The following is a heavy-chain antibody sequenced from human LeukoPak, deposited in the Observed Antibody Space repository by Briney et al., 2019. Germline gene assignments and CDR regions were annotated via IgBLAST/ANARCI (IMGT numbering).Heavy chain of an antibody. CDR3: ARDTPPLYIAVAGDFDY. D-gene: IGHD6-19*01. Sequence: ASVKVSCKASGYTFTSYGISWVRQAPGQGLEWMGWISAYNGNTNYAQKLQGRVTMTTEKSTSTAYMELRSLRSDDTAVYYCARDTPPLYIAVAGDFDYWGQGTLVTVSS. J-gene: IGHJ4*02. CDR1: GYTFTSYG. CDR2: ISAYNGNT. V-gene: IGHV1-18*01.